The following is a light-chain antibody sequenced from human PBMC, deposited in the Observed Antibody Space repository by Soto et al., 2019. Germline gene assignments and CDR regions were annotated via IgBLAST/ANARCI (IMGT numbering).Light chain of an antibody. J-gene: IGKJ1*01. CDR1: QTISSW. Sequence: DIQMTQSPSTLSGSVGDRVTITCRASQTISSWLAWYQQKPGKAPKRLISKASTLKSGVPSRFSGSGSGTEFTLTISSLPPDDFATYYCQHYNSYSEAFGQGTKVELK. CDR2: KAS. V-gene: IGKV1-5*03. CDR3: QHYNSYSEA.